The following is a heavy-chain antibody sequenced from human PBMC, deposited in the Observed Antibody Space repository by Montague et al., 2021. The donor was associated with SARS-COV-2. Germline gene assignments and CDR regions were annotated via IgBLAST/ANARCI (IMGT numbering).Heavy chain of an antibody. V-gene: IGHV4-59*02. D-gene: IGHD5-18*01. CDR3: ARGRDERGYSFGYYYFDL. Sequence: SETLSLTCTISGGSVSPYYWSWIRQPPGKGLEWIGYMHYRGTTNYNPSLESRVTMSLDTSENQFSLKLTSVTAAETAVYFCARGRDERGYSFGYYYFDLWGPGTLVTVS. CDR2: MHYRGTT. J-gene: IGHJ4*02. CDR1: GGSVSPYY.